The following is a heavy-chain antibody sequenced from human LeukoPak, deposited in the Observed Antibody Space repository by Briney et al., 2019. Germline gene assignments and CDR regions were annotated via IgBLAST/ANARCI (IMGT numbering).Heavy chain of an antibody. CDR1: GFIFSNYG. D-gene: IGHD2-21*01. CDR2: ISGGGGET. V-gene: IGHV3-23*01. CDR3: ARESVEDY. Sequence: PGGSLRLSCAASGFIFSNYGMSWVRQAPGKGLEWVSDISGGGGETHYADSVKGRFTISRDNSKNTLYLQMNSLRAEDTAVYYCARESVEDYWGQGTLVTVSS. J-gene: IGHJ4*02.